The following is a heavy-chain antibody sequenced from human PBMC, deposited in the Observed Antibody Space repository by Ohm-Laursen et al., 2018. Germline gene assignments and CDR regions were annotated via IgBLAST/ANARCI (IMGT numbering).Heavy chain of an antibody. CDR1: GGSITDYY. V-gene: IGHV4-59*01. J-gene: IGHJ5*02. D-gene: IGHD2-21*01. CDR3: ARAVIGHIAWFDP. Sequence: GTLSLTCTVSGGSITDYYWTWIRQPPGKGLEWIGYIYYSGSTNYNPSLKSRVTISVDTSKNQFSLKLSSVTAADTAVYYCARAVIGHIAWFDPWGQGTLVTVSS. CDR2: IYYSGST.